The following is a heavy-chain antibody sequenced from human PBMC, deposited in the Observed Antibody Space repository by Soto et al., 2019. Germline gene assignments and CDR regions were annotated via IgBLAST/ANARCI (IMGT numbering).Heavy chain of an antibody. CDR2: ISAHNGNT. CDR1: GYAFTTYG. Sequence: QVHLVQSGAEVKKPGASVKVSCQGSGYAFTTYGITWVRQAPGQGLEWMGWISAHNGNTNYAQKLQGRVTVTRDTTTSTAYMELMSQRYDSTAVYYCARGRYGDYWGQGALVTVSS. J-gene: IGHJ4*02. V-gene: IGHV1-18*01. D-gene: IGHD1-1*01. CDR3: ARGRYGDY.